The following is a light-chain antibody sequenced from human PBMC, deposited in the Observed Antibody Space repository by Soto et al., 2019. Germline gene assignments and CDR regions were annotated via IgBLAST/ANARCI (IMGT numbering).Light chain of an antibody. V-gene: IGKV3-20*01. CDR1: QSVSNNY. CDR3: QQYGSSPTWT. CDR2: GAS. Sequence: EIVLNQSLGTLSLSPRERATLSCRASQSVSNNYLAWYQQKPGQAPRLLIYGASNRATGIPDRFSGSGSGTDFTLTISRLEPEDFAVYYCQQYGSSPTWTFGQGTKVDIK. J-gene: IGKJ1*01.